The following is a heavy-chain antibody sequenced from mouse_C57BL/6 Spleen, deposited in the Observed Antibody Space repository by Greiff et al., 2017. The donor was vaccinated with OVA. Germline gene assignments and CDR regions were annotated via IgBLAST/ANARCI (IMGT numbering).Heavy chain of an antibody. Sequence: QVQLQQPGAELVKPGASVKLSCKASGYTFTSYWMHWVKQRPGQGLEWIGMIHPNSGSTNYNEKFKSKATLTVDKSSSTAYMQLSSLTSEDSAVYYCARTPSVDYSNYVEFAYWGQGTLVTVSA. D-gene: IGHD2-5*01. CDR2: IHPNSGST. V-gene: IGHV1-64*01. J-gene: IGHJ3*01. CDR3: ARTPSVDYSNYVEFAY. CDR1: GYTFTSYW.